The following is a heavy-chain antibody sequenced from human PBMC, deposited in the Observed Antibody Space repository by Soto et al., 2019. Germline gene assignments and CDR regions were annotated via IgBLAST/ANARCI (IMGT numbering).Heavy chain of an antibody. CDR1: GYTFSNFG. D-gene: IGHD2-8*01. J-gene: IGHJ4*02. CDR3: ARDRLGVSVTGGGFDS. Sequence: GASVKVSCKASGYTFSNFGLSWVRQAPGQGLELMGWISPYSGNTNYAQKLQGRLTMTTDTSTSTAYMELRSLRSDDTAVYYCARDRLGVSVTGGGFDSWGQGTLVTVSS. V-gene: IGHV1-18*01. CDR2: ISPYSGNT.